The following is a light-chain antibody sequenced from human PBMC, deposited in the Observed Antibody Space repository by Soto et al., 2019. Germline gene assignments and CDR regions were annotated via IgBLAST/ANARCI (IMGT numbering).Light chain of an antibody. V-gene: IGKV2-28*01. Sequence: DIVMTQSPLSLSVTPGEPASISCRSSQSLLHTSGDSYLDWYLQKPGQSPQLLIYLGSNRASGVPDRFSGSGSGTDFTLKISRVEAEDVGVYYCMQPLQSWTFGQGTKVDIK. CDR2: LGS. CDR3: MQPLQSWT. J-gene: IGKJ1*01. CDR1: QSLLHTSGDSY.